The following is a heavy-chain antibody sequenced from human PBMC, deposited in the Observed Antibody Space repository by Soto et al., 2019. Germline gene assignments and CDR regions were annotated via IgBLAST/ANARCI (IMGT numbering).Heavy chain of an antibody. Sequence: GASLKISCKGSGYTFTNYWIGWVRQMPGKGLEWMGIIYPGDSDTRYRPSVQGQVIMSADKSISTAYLQWNSLKASDAAMYYCSRVSPYVFDVWGQGTTVTVSS. CDR2: IYPGDSDT. CDR1: GYTFTNYW. CDR3: SRVSPYVFDV. V-gene: IGHV5-51*01. J-gene: IGHJ3*01. D-gene: IGHD3-22*01.